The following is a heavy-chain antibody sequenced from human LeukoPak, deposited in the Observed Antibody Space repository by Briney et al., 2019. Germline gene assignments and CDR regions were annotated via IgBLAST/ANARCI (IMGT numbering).Heavy chain of an antibody. Sequence: GRSLRLSCAASGFTFVDYAMHWVRHAPGKGLEWVSGISWNSGSIGYADSVKGRFTISRDNAKNSLYLQMNSLRAEDTALYYCAKDGEAASITASNWFDPWGQGTLVTVSS. CDR3: AKDGEAASITASNWFDP. V-gene: IGHV3-9*01. D-gene: IGHD3-10*01. CDR1: GFTFVDYA. CDR2: ISWNSGSI. J-gene: IGHJ5*02.